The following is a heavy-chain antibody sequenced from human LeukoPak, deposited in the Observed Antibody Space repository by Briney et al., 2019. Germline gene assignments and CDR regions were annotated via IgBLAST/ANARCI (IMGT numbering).Heavy chain of an antibody. J-gene: IGHJ4*02. CDR3: ARERQQPWVDY. CDR1: GGSISSSSYY. D-gene: IGHD6-13*01. Sequence: SETLSLTCTVSGGSISSSSYYWGWIRQPPGKGLEWIGSIYYSGSTYYNPSLESRVTISVDTSKNQFSLKLSSVTAADTAVYYCARERQQPWVDYWGQGTLVTVSS. CDR2: IYYSGST. V-gene: IGHV4-39*07.